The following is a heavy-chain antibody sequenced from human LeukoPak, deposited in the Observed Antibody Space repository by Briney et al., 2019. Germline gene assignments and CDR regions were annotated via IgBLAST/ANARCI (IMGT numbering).Heavy chain of an antibody. CDR2: ITSSSSSM. V-gene: IGHV3-48*04. D-gene: IGHD6-13*01. CDR1: GFTFSSYS. CDR3: ARESYSSSWYVLVYYYGMDV. J-gene: IGHJ6*02. Sequence: PGGSLRLSCAASGFTFSSYSMNWVRQAPGKGLEWISYITSSSSSMYYADSVKGRFTISRDNAKNSLYLQMNSLRAEDTAVYYCARESYSSSWYVLVYYYGMDVWGQGTTVTVSS.